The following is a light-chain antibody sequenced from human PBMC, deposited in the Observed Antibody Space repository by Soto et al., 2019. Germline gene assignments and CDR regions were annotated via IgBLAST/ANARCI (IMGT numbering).Light chain of an antibody. V-gene: IGLV1-40*01. Sequence: QAVVTQPPSVYGAPGQRVTISCTGSSSNIGAGYDVHWYQQLPGRAPKLLIYGNTNRPSGVPDRFSGSKSGTSASLAITGLQAEDEADYYCLSFDSSLSVVFGGGTQLTVL. CDR1: SSNIGAGYD. J-gene: IGLJ2*01. CDR3: LSFDSSLSVV. CDR2: GNT.